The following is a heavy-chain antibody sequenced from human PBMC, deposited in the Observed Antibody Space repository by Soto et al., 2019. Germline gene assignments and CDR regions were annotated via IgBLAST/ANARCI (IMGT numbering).Heavy chain of an antibody. D-gene: IGHD2-15*01. CDR3: ARDRVDRYYGVDV. Sequence: ASVKVSCKASGYTFTSYGISWVRQAPGQGLEWMGWVSAYNGNTNYAQKLQGRVTMTTDTSTSTACMELRSLRSDDTAVYYCARDRVDRYYGVDVWGQGTTVTVSS. CDR2: VSAYNGNT. J-gene: IGHJ6*02. CDR1: GYTFTSYG. V-gene: IGHV1-18*01.